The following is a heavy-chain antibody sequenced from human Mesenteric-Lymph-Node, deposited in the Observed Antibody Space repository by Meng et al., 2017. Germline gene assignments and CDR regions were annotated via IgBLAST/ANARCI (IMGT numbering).Heavy chain of an antibody. V-gene: IGHV3-9*01. Sequence: GGSLRLSCAASGFTFDDYAMHWVRQAPGKGLEWVSGISWNSGSIGYADSVKGRFTISRDNAKNSLYLQMNSLRAEDTALYYCAKFSGSYYFDYWGQGNLVTVSS. J-gene: IGHJ4*02. D-gene: IGHD3-10*01. CDR1: GFTFDDYA. CDR3: AKFSGSYYFDY. CDR2: ISWNSGSI.